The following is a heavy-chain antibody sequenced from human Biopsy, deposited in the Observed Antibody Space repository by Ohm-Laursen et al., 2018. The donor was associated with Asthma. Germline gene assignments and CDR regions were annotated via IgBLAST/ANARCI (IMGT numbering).Heavy chain of an antibody. CDR1: GYTFNSAG. CDR3: ARAVDYSHYYGIDV. V-gene: IGHV1-18*01. Sequence: GASVKVSCKTSGYTFNSAGITWVRQAPGQGLEWMGWISVYNSNTKDAQKLQDRVTMITDTSTSTAYMELRSLRSDDTAVYFCARAVDYSHYYGIDVWGQGTTVTVS. D-gene: IGHD3-10*01. CDR2: ISVYNSNT. J-gene: IGHJ6*02.